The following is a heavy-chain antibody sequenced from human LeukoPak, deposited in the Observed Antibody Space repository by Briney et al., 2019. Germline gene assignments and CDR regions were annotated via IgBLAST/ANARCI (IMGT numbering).Heavy chain of an antibody. V-gene: IGHV3-30*02. CDR1: GFTFSSYG. J-gene: IGHJ3*02. CDR2: IRYDGSNK. D-gene: IGHD3-10*01. Sequence: PGGSLRLFCAASGFTFSSYGMHWVRQAPGKGLEWVAFIRYDGSNKYYADSVKGRFTISRDNSKNTLYLQMNSLRAEDTAVYYCAKDTLGSGGGEYAFDIWGQGTMVTVSS. CDR3: AKDTLGSGGGEYAFDI.